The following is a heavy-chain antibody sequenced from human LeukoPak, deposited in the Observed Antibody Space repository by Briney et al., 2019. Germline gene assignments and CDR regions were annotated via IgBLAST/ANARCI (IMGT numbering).Heavy chain of an antibody. J-gene: IGHJ6*03. D-gene: IGHD4-11*01. CDR3: ARVSLDSNYFTYYYYYYMDV. V-gene: IGHV4-39*07. CDR1: GGSFSSYY. CDR2: IYYSGST. Sequence: SETLSLTCAVYGGSFSSYYWGWIRQPPGKGLEWIGSIYYSGSTYYNPSLKSRVTISVDTSKNQFSLKLSSVTAADTAVYYCARVSLDSNYFTYYYYYYMDVWGKGTTVTVSS.